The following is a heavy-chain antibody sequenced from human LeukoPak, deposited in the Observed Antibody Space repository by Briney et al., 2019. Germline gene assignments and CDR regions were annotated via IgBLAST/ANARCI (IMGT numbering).Heavy chain of an antibody. J-gene: IGHJ5*02. CDR3: ARVIYSRGYSSGWSYNWFDP. Sequence: SVKVSCKASGGTFSSYAISWVRQAPGQGLEWMGGIIPIFGTANYAQKFQGRVTTTTDESTSTAYMELSSLRSEDTAVYYCARVIYSRGYSSGWSYNWFDPWGQGTLVTVSS. CDR2: IIPIFGTA. V-gene: IGHV1-69*05. CDR1: GGTFSSYA. D-gene: IGHD6-19*01.